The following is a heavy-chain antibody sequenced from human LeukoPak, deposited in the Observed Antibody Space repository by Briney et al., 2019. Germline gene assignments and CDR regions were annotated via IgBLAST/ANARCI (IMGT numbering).Heavy chain of an antibody. CDR2: IYFSGTT. D-gene: IGHD4-23*01. CDR3: ASHRSDTGGKKGVNWFDP. V-gene: IGHV4-59*01. J-gene: IGHJ5*02. CDR1: GGSINNYY. Sequence: KPSETLSLTCSVSGGSINNYYWSWIRQPPGKGLEWLGNIYFSGTTDYNSSLKSRLTISVDTFKNQLSLNLQSVTAADTATYYCASHRSDTGGKKGVNWFDPWGQGTLVTVSS.